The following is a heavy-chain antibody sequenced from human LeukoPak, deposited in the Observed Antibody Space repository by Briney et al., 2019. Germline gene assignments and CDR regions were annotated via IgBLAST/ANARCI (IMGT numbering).Heavy chain of an antibody. CDR2: IIPIFGTA. V-gene: IGHV1-69*13. D-gene: IGHD5-18*01. CDR3: FLNSYGCNWFDP. J-gene: IGHJ5*02. CDR1: GYTFTGYY. Sequence: SVKVSCKASGYTFTGYYMHWVRQAPGQGLEWMGGIIPIFGTANYAQKFQGRVTITADESTSTAYMELSSLRSEDTAVYYCFLNSYGCNWFDPWGQGTLVTVSS.